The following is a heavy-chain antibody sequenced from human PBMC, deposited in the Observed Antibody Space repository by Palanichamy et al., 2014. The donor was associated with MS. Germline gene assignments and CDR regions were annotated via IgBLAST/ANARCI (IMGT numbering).Heavy chain of an antibody. D-gene: IGHD3-10*01. CDR3: ARDPVLPGSSLPGYAFDI. CDR1: GFTVGGNY. CDR2: IYDGGTT. V-gene: IGHV3-66*01. J-gene: IGHJ3*02. Sequence: EVQLVESGGGLVQPGGSLRLSCAASGFTVGGNYMNWVRQAPGKGLEWVSVIYDGGTTYYADSVKGRFTISRDNSKNTLYLQMTSLRAEDTAVYYCARDPVLPGSSLPGYAFDIWGQGTMVTVSS.